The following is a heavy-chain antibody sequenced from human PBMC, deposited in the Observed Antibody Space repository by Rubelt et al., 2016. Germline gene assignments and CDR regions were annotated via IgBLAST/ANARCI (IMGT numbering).Heavy chain of an antibody. D-gene: IGHD5-18*01. J-gene: IGHJ4*02. CDR2: INVGIGNT. CDR1: GDPFTNYA. V-gene: IGHV1-3*01. Sequence: QVQLVQSGAEVKKPGASVKVSCKASGDPFTNYAIHWVRQAPGQRLEWMGFINVGIGNTRYSQNYQGRFTITRDTSASPVYMELSSLASEDSAVYYCVRDRYSKATLWFWGQGTLVAVSS. CDR3: VRDRYSKATLWF.